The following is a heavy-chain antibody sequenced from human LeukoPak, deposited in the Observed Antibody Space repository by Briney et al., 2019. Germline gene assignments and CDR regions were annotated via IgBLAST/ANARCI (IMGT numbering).Heavy chain of an antibody. CDR2: IYHSGST. D-gene: IGHD4-17*01. V-gene: IGHV4-30-2*01. CDR1: GGSISSGGYS. Sequence: PSQTLSLTCAASGGSISSGGYSWSWIRQPPGKGLEWIGYIYHSGSTYYNPSLKSRVTISVDRSKNQFSLKLSSVTAADTAVYYCARGRYGDYAAFDIWGQGTMVTVSS. CDR3: ARGRYGDYAAFDI. J-gene: IGHJ3*02.